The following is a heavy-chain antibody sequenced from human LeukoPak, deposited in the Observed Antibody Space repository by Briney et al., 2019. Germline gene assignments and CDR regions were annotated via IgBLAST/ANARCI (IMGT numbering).Heavy chain of an antibody. J-gene: IGHJ4*02. CDR1: GFTFSTYA. CDR2: ISGSGDST. Sequence: GGSLRLSCAASGFTFSTYAMNWVRQAPGKGLEWVSGISGSGDSTYYADSVKGRFTISRDNSKNTLFLQMNGLGAEDTAVYYCAKAVRGGIDLYYFDHWGQGTLVTVSS. V-gene: IGHV3-23*01. D-gene: IGHD6-13*01. CDR3: AKAVRGGIDLYYFDH.